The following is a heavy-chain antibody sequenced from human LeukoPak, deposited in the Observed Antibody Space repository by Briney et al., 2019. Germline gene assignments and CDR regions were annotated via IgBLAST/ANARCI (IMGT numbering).Heavy chain of an antibody. CDR3: AKGRRRHSSSSSDY. V-gene: IGHV3-23*01. D-gene: IGHD6-6*01. CDR1: RFTFSSYA. J-gene: IGHJ4*02. CDR2: ISGSGGST. Sequence: GGSLRLSCAASRFTFSSYAMSWVRQAPGKGLEWVSAISGSGGSTYCADSVKGRFTISRDNSKNTLYLQMNSLRAEDTAVYYCAKGRRRHSSSSSDYWGQGTLVTVSS.